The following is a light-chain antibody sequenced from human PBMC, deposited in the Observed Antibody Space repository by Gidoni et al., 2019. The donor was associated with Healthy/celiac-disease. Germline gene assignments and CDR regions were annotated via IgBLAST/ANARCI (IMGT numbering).Light chain of an antibody. Sequence: DIQMTQSPSSLSASVGDRVTITCRASQSISSYLNWYQQKPGKAPKLLIYAASSLQSGVPSRFSGSGSGTDFTLTISSLQPEDFATYYCQQGYSTLITFXPXTKVXIK. V-gene: IGKV1-39*01. CDR2: AAS. J-gene: IGKJ3*01. CDR3: QQGYSTLIT. CDR1: QSISSY.